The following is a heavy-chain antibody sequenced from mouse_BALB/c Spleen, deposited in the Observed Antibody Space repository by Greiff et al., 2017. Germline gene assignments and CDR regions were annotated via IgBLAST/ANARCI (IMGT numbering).Heavy chain of an antibody. J-gene: IGHJ4*01. Sequence: QVQLKQSGAELVRPGAPVKLSCKASGYTFTSYWMNWVKQRPGRGLEWIGRIDPSDSETHYNQKFKDKATLTVDKSSSTAYIQLSSLTSEDSAVYYCARSPYYYGSSPYAMDYWGQGTSVTVSS. CDR1: GYTFTSYW. D-gene: IGHD1-1*01. V-gene: IGHV1-61*01. CDR3: ARSPYYYGSSPYAMDY. CDR2: IDPSDSET.